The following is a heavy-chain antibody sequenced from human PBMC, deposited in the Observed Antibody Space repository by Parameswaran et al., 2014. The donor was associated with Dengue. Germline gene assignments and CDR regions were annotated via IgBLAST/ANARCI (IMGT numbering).Heavy chain of an antibody. J-gene: IGHJ6*02. D-gene: IGHD2/OR15-2a*01. CDR2: INPSGGST. V-gene: IGHV1-46*01. CDR3: ARTLWGPRNLYGYGMDV. Sequence: WVRQAPGQGLEWMGIINPSGGSTSYAQKFQGRVTMTRDTSTSTVYMELSSLRSEDTAVYYCARTLWGPRNLYGYGMDVWGQGTTVTVSS.